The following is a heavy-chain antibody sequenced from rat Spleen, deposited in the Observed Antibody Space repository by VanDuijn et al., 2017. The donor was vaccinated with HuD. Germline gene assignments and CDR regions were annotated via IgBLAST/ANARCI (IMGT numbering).Heavy chain of an antibody. CDR1: GFTFSNYG. J-gene: IGHJ2*01. CDR3: ARHDWAGSSPSYYFDY. V-gene: IGHV5S14*01. CDR2: LRTGGGNT. D-gene: IGHD4-6*01. Sequence: EVQLVESGGGLVQPGRSLKLACAASGFTFSNYGMAWARQPPTKGLEWVASLRTGGGNTYYRDSVKGRFTISRDNAKNPQYLQMDSLRSEDTATYYCARHDWAGSSPSYYFDYWGQGVMVTVSS.